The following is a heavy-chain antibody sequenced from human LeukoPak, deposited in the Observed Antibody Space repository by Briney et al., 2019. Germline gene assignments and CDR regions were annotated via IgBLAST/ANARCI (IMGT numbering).Heavy chain of an antibody. J-gene: IGHJ4*02. Sequence: GGSLRLSCAASGFTFSSYWMHWVRQAPGEGLVWVSRINTDGSSTTYADSVKGRFTISRDNANNTLYLQMNSLRAEDTAVYYCARPAYYYDSRSYWDYWGQGTLVTVSS. V-gene: IGHV3-74*01. D-gene: IGHD3-10*01. CDR3: ARPAYYYDSRSYWDY. CDR1: GFTFSSYW. CDR2: INTDGSST.